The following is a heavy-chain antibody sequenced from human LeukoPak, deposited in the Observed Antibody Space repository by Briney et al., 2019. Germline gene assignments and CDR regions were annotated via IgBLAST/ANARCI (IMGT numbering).Heavy chain of an antibody. Sequence: GGSLRLSCAASGFTFSSYAMSWVRQAPGKGLEWVSGLTGSGGNTYYADSVKGRFTISRDNSKNTLSLQMNSLRAEDAAVYYCVKFRGIQHYNYHMDVWAKGPRSPSP. CDR2: LTGSGGNT. J-gene: IGHJ6*03. V-gene: IGHV3-23*01. CDR3: VKFRGIQHYNYHMDV. D-gene: IGHD3-10*01. CDR1: GFTFSSYA.